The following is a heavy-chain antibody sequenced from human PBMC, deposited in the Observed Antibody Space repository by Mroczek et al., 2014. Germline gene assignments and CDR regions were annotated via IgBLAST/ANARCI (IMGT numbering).Heavy chain of an antibody. D-gene: IGHD6-13*01. CDR1: GFTFSSYT. Sequence: QVQLQESGGGVVQPGRSLRLSCAASGFTFSSYTMHWVRQAPGKGAGSGWQLYHMMEXIILRRLREGRFTISRDNSKNTLYLQMNSLRAEDTAVYYCARDFXTYSRYERTTWGQGT. CDR2: YHMMEXI. V-gene: IGHV3-30-3*01. CDR3: ARDFXTYSRYERTT. J-gene: IGHJ4*02.